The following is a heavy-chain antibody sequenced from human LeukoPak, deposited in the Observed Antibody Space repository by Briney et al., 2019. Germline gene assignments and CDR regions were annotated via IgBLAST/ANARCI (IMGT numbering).Heavy chain of an antibody. V-gene: IGHV1-2*02. Sequence: ASVKVSCKASGYTFIGYYLHWVRQAPGQGLEWMGWINPHNGDTNYAQKFQGRVTMTRDTSITTAYMELSRLKSDDTAVYYCATVRDIVVGGGPYYFDYWGQGTLVTVSS. CDR1: GYTFIGYY. CDR2: INPHNGDT. CDR3: ATVRDIVVGGGPYYFDY. D-gene: IGHD2-15*01. J-gene: IGHJ4*02.